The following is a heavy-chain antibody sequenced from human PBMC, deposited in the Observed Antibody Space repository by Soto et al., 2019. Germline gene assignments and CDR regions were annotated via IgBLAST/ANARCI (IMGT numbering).Heavy chain of an antibody. V-gene: IGHV3-49*03. CDR3: TRVTIAARLYYYYYMDV. J-gene: IGHJ6*03. Sequence: GGSLRLSCTASGFTFGDYAMSWFRQAPGKGLEWVGFIRSKAYGGTTEYAASVKGRFTISRDDSKSIAYLQMNSLKTEDTAVYYCTRVTIAARLYYYYYMDVWGKGTTVTVSS. CDR2: IRSKAYGGTT. CDR1: GFTFGDYA. D-gene: IGHD6-6*01.